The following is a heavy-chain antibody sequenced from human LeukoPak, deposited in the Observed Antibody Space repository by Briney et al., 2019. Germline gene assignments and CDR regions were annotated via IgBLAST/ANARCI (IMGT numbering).Heavy chain of an antibody. CDR1: GFTFSDYG. D-gene: IGHD6-13*01. Sequence: GGSLRLSCAASGFTFSDYGMHWVRQAPGKGLEWVAVIANDGRDKEYADSVRGRFTISRDNSKNTVYLQMNSLRAEDTAVFYCVKDMKIKAAGYYFDYWGQGTLVTVSS. J-gene: IGHJ4*02. V-gene: IGHV3-30*18. CDR2: IANDGRDK. CDR3: VKDMKIKAAGYYFDY.